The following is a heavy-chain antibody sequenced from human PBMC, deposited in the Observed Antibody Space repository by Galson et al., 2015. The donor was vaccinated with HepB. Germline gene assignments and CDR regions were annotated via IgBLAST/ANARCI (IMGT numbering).Heavy chain of an antibody. CDR2: IWYDGSNK. CDR1: GFTFNSYG. D-gene: IGHD3-16*01. CDR3: ARDSRPYSLGGGWYFDL. V-gene: IGHV3-33*08. Sequence: SLRLSCAASGFTFNSYGMHWVRQAPGKGLEWVAVIWYDGSNKYYADSVKGRFTISRDNSKNTLYLQMNSLRAEDTAVYYCARDSRPYSLGGGWYFDLWGRGTLVTVSS. J-gene: IGHJ2*01.